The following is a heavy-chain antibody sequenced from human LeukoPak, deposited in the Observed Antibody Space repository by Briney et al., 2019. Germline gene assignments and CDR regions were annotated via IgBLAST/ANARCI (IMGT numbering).Heavy chain of an antibody. CDR3: AKKYCSSSDCPYGMDV. J-gene: IGHJ6*04. V-gene: IGHV3-23*01. CDR1: GFTFSSYA. Sequence: GGSLRLSCAASGFTFSSYAMSWVRQAPGKGLEWVSVISASGVSTYYADSVKGRFTISRDNSKNTLYLRMNSLRAEDTAVYYCAKKYCSSSDCPYGMDVWGKGTTVTVSS. D-gene: IGHD2-2*01. CDR2: ISASGVST.